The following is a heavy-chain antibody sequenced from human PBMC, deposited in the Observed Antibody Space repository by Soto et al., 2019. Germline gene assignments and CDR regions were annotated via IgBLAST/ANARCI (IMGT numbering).Heavy chain of an antibody. CDR3: ARLVQAPPFYNNTRYQWFDP. D-gene: IGHD3-10*01. J-gene: IGHJ5*02. CDR1: GYSFTSYW. CDR2: VDPSDSYS. Sequence: GESLKISCKGSGYSFTSYWIVWVRQMPGKGLEWMGSVDPSDSYSKYSPSFQGHVTISADRSINTAYLQWSSLKASDTALYFCARLVQAPPFYNNTRYQWFDPWGPGTLVTVSS. V-gene: IGHV5-10-1*01.